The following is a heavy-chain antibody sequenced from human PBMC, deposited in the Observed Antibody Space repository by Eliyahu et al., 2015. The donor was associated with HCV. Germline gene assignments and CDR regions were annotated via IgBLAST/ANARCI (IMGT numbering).Heavy chain of an antibody. CDR2: ISYDGGTT. Sequence: EVQLVESGGGLVQPGXSLRLSCAASGFTFRNYWMYWVRQAPGMGLVWVXRISYDGGTTGYADSVKXRFTVSRDNAKNTLDLQMNNLRADDTAVYFCTRGSDSWGQGTLVIVSS. CDR3: TRGSDS. CDR1: GFTFRNYW. J-gene: IGHJ4*02. V-gene: IGHV3-74*01.